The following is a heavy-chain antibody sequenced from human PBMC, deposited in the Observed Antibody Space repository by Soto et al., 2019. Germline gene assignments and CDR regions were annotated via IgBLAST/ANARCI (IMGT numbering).Heavy chain of an antibody. D-gene: IGHD3-16*01. Sequence: EVQLLDSGGGLVQPGGSLRLSCAASGFTFSNYAMTWVRQGPGKGLEWVSGISGSGGSSYYADSVTARFTSSRDNSKSTVYLQLNSLRAEDTAVYYCAKAYFVWSSEQPYYFDYWGQGTLVTVSS. CDR2: ISGSGGSS. CDR3: AKAYFVWSSEQPYYFDY. J-gene: IGHJ4*02. V-gene: IGHV3-23*01. CDR1: GFTFSNYA.